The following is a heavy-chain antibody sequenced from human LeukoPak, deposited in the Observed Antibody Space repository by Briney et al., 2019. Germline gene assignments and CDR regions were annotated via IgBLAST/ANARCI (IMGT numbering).Heavy chain of an antibody. CDR3: ARDLYCSGGSCLYYFDY. J-gene: IGHJ4*02. V-gene: IGHV1-46*03. CDR2: INPSGGST. CDR1: GYTFTGYY. Sequence: ASVKVSCKASGYTFTGYYMHWVRQAPGQGLEWMGIINPSGGSTSYAQKFQGRVTMTRDTSASTVYMELSSLRSEDTAVYYCARDLYCSGGSCLYYFDYWGQGTLVTVSS. D-gene: IGHD2-15*01.